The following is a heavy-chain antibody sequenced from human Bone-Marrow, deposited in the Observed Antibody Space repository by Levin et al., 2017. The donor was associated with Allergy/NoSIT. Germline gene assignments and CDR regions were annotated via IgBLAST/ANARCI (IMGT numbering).Heavy chain of an antibody. CDR1: GGSIRTYS. J-gene: IGHJ4*02. CDR3: ARQMGAAYCGGDCHPNYFDY. V-gene: IGHV4-59*01. Sequence: PSETLSLTCIVSGGSIRTYSWSWIRQTPGKGLEWIGYIHNTGSINYNPSLKSRVTISLDTSQNHVSLRLSSLTAADTAVYYCARQMGAAYCGGDCHPNYFDYWGQGTLVTVSS. D-gene: IGHD2-21*02. CDR2: IHNTGSI.